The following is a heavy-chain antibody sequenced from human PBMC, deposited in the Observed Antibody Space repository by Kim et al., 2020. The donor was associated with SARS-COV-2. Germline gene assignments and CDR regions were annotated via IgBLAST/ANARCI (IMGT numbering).Heavy chain of an antibody. J-gene: IGHJ4*02. D-gene: IGHD3-22*01. CDR3: ARTHPDRLYLYYFDY. CDR2: ISSSSSYI. CDR1: GFTFSSYS. Sequence: VGSLRLSCAASGFTFSSYSMNWVRQAPGKGLEWVSSISSSSSYIYYADSVKGRFTISRDNAKNSLYLQMNSLRAEDTAVYYCARTHPDRLYLYYFDYWGQGTLVTVSS. V-gene: IGHV3-21*01.